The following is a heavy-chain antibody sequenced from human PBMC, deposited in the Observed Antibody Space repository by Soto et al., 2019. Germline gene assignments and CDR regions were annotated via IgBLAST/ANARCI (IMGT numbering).Heavy chain of an antibody. J-gene: IGHJ4*02. CDR3: ARRYSSSLDF. D-gene: IGHD6-13*01. Sequence: SETLSLTCTVSGFSISSYYWSWIRQPPGKGLEWIGYIFYSGSTNYNPSLKSRVTISVDTSKNQFSLKLSSVTAADTAVYYCARRYSSSLDFWGQGTLVTVS. V-gene: IGHV4-59*08. CDR1: GFSISSYY. CDR2: IFYSGST.